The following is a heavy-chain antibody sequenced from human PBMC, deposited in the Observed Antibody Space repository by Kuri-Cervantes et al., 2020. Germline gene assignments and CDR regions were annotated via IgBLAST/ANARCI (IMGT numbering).Heavy chain of an antibody. CDR2: IYYSGST. V-gene: IGHV4-30-4*01. Sequence: SETLSLTCTVSGGSISSGDYYWSWIRQPPGKGLEWIGYIYYSGSTYYNPSLKSRVTISVDTSKNQFSLKLSSVTAADTAVYYCARAGYYDILTGYGGWFDPWGQGTLVTVSS. CDR3: ARAGYYDILTGYGGWFDP. J-gene: IGHJ5*02. D-gene: IGHD3-9*01. CDR1: GGSISSGDYY.